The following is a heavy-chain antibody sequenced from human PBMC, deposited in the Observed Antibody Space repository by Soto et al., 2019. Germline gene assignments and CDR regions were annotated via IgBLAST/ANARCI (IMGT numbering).Heavy chain of an antibody. V-gene: IGHV3-74*01. J-gene: IGHJ3*02. CDR3: ASGGSEYYGSGADAFDI. CDR2: INSDGSST. Sequence: GGSLRLSCAASGFTFSSYWMHWVRQAPGKGLVWVSRINSDGSSTSYADSVKGRFTISRDNAKNTLYLQMNSLRAEDTAVYYCASGGSEYYGSGADAFDIWGQGTMVTVSS. D-gene: IGHD3-10*01. CDR1: GFTFSSYW.